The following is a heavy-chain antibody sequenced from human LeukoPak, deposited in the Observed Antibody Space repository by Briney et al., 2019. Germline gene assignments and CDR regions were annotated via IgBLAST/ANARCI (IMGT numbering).Heavy chain of an antibody. Sequence: PGGSLRLSCTASGFTFSSYAMSWVRQAPGKGLEWVSAISGSGGSAYYADSVKGRFTISRDNSKNTLYLQMNSLRAEDTAVYYCAKDNTYYDFWSGYSRLDYWGQGILVTVSS. CDR3: AKDNTYYDFWSGYSRLDY. D-gene: IGHD3-3*01. J-gene: IGHJ4*02. CDR1: GFTFSSYA. CDR2: ISGSGGSA. V-gene: IGHV3-23*01.